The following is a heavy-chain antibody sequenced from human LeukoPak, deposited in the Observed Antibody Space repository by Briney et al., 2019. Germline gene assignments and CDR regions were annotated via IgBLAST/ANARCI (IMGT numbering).Heavy chain of an antibody. J-gene: IGHJ6*02. Sequence: ASVKVSCKASGYTFTGYYMHWVRQAPGQGLEWMGWINPNSGGTNYAQKFQGWVTMTRDTSISTAYMELSRLRSDDTAVYYCARDPGFVSSGYYYYGMDVWGQGTTVTVSS. V-gene: IGHV1-2*04. CDR3: ARDPGFVSSGYYYYGMDV. D-gene: IGHD3-22*01. CDR1: GYTFTGYY. CDR2: INPNSGGT.